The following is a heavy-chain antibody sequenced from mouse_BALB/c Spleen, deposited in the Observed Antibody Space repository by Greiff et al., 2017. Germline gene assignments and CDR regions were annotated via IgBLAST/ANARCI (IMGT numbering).Heavy chain of an antibody. V-gene: IGHV5-6-3*01. CDR3: AREDYYGSYWYFDV. J-gene: IGHJ1*01. CDR1: GFTFSSYG. D-gene: IGHD1-2*01. Sequence: EVQGVESGGGLVQPGGSLKLSCAASGFTFSSYGMSWVRQTPDKRLELVATINSNGGSTYYPDSVKGRFTISRDNAKNTLYLQMSSLKSEDTAMYYCAREDYYGSYWYFDVWGAGTTVTVSS. CDR2: INSNGGST.